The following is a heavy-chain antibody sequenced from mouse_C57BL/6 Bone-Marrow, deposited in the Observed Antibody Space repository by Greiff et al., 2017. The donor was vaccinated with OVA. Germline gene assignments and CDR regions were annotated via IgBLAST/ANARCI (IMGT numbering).Heavy chain of an antibody. V-gene: IGHV5-9*01. J-gene: IGHJ1*03. CDR3: ARQGNWDSDFDV. CDR1: GFTFSSYT. D-gene: IGHD4-1*01. Sequence: EVKLEESGGGLVKPGGSLKLSCAASGFTFSSYTMSWVRQTPEKRLEWVATISGGGGNTYYPDSVKGRFTISRDNAKNTLYLQMSSLRSEDTALYYCARQGNWDSDFDVWGTGTTVTVSS. CDR2: ISGGGGNT.